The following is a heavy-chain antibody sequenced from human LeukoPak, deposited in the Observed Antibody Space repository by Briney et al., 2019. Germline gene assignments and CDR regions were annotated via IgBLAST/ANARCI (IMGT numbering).Heavy chain of an antibody. J-gene: IGHJ4*02. CDR1: GGSITNYY. D-gene: IGHD6-19*01. CDR3: ARGPPDSQWLVWYYFDY. CDR2: ISSSGNT. Sequence: SETLSLTCTVSGGSITNYYWSWIRQSPGKGLEWIGYISSSGNTNYNAALKGRVTISVDTYKNHFSLILNSVTAADTAVYYCARGPPDSQWLVWYYFDYWGQGTLVTVSS. V-gene: IGHV4-59*01.